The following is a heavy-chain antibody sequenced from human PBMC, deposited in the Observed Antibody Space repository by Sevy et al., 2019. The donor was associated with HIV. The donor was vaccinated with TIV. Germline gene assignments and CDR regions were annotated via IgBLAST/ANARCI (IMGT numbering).Heavy chain of an antibody. Sequence: GGSLRLSCAASGFPFSDAWMNWVRQAPGKGLEWVGLIKNENDGGTTDYAAPVKGRSTNSRDDSKNTLYLQMSSLKTDDTAIYYCTTDWSTGTTWVRAFDLWGQGTMVTVS. V-gene: IGHV3-15*01. CDR1: GFPFSDAW. CDR2: IKNENDGGTT. CDR3: TTDWSTGTTWVRAFDL. J-gene: IGHJ3*01. D-gene: IGHD1-7*01.